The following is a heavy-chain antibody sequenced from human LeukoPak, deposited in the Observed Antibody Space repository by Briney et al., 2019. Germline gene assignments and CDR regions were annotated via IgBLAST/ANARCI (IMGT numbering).Heavy chain of an antibody. V-gene: IGHV4-31*03. D-gene: IGHD5-24*01. CDR3: ARGGDGYNNGAFDI. Sequence: SETLSLTCTVSGCSISSCSYYWSWLRPHPGKGLVWIVYIHYSGSTYNNPSLKSRVTISVDASKKQFFLKLSSMTAAETAVYYCARGGDGYNNGAFDIWGQGTMVTVSS. CDR2: IHYSGST. J-gene: IGHJ3*02. CDR1: GCSISSCSYY.